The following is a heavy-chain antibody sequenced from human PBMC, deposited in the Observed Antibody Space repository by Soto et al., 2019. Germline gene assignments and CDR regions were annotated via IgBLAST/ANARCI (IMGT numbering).Heavy chain of an antibody. CDR1: GFTVSSNY. V-gene: IGHV3-66*01. Sequence: PGGSLRLSCAASGFTVSSNYMSWVRQAPGKGLEWVSVIYSGGSTYYADSVKGRFTISRDNSKNTLYLQMNSLRAEDTAVYYCARDMFTYYYDSPYGMDVWGQGTTVTVSS. CDR2: IYSGGST. D-gene: IGHD3-22*01. CDR3: ARDMFTYYYDSPYGMDV. J-gene: IGHJ6*02.